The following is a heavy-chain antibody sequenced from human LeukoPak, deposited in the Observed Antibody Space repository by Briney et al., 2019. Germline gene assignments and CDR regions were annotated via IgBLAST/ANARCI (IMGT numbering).Heavy chain of an antibody. CDR2: ISPNTGAT. D-gene: IGHD3-16*01. V-gene: IGHV1-2*02. Sequence: ASVKVSCKASGYTFTGYYMHWVRQAPGQGLEWMGWISPNTGATNYAQNLQGRVTMTSDSSMSTVYMELSRLRSDDTAVYYCARGHYDYVLGNWLDPWGQGTLVTVSS. CDR1: GYTFTGYY. J-gene: IGHJ5*02. CDR3: ARGHYDYVLGNWLDP.